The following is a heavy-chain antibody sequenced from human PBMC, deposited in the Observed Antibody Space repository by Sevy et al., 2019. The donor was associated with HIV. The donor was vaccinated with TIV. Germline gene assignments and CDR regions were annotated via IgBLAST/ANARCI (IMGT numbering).Heavy chain of an antibody. CDR2: IKQDGSEK. CDR3: ARDGVMGSY. D-gene: IGHD3-16*01. V-gene: IGHV3-7*01. J-gene: IGHJ4*02. CDR1: GLTFSSHA. Sequence: GGSLRLSCAASGLTFSSHAMHWVRQAPGKGLEWVANIKQDGSEKNYVDSGKGRFTISGDNAKNPLYLQMNSLRADDTAVYYCARDGVMGSYWGQGTLVTVSS.